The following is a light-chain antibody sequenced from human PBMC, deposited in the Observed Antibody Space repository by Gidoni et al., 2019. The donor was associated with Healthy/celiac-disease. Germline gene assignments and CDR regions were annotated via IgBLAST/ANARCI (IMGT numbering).Light chain of an antibody. Sequence: EIVLTQSPGPLSLSPGERATLSCRASHSVSSSYLAWYQQKPGQAPRLLIYGASSRATGIPDRFSGSGSGTDFTLTISRLEPEDFAVYYCQQYGSSPQTFGQGTKVEIK. CDR2: GAS. CDR1: HSVSSSY. CDR3: QQYGSSPQT. J-gene: IGKJ1*01. V-gene: IGKV3-20*01.